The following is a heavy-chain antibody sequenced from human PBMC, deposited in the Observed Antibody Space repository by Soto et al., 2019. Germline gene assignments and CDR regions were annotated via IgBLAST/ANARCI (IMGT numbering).Heavy chain of an antibody. CDR2: ISGSGSST. CDR1: GFRFSSKA. V-gene: IGHV3-23*01. Sequence: EVQLLESGGGLVQPGGSLRLSCAASGFRFSSKAMSWVRQAPGKGLEWVSIISGSGSSTYYTDSLKGRFTISRDNSNNNVYFEMNYLRAEDTAVYYCAKKNGFQFVNFGASGFDYWGQGSLVSVSS. D-gene: IGHD6-6*01. J-gene: IGHJ4*02. CDR3: AKKNGFQFVNFGASGFDY.